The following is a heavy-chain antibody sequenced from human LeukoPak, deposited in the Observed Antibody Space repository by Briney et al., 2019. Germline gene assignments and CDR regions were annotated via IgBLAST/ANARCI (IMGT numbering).Heavy chain of an antibody. J-gene: IGHJ4*02. Sequence: PGGSLRLSCAASGFTFSSYSMNWVRQAPGKGLEWVSYISSSSSTIYYADSVKGRFTISRDNAKNSLYPQMNSLRAEDTAVYYCARALLSYGSGGATSGYWGQGTLVTVSS. CDR1: GFTFSSYS. CDR2: ISSSSSTI. V-gene: IGHV3-48*04. CDR3: ARALLSYGSGGATSGY. D-gene: IGHD3-10*01.